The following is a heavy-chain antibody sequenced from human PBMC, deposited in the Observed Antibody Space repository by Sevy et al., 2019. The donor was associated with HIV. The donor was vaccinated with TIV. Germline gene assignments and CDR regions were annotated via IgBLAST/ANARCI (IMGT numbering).Heavy chain of an antibody. CDR2: IIPILGTV. J-gene: IGHJ4*02. CDR3: ARGGGKGWYYFDY. Sequence: ASVKVSCKASGGTFSSYGISWVRQAPGQGLEWMGGIIPILGTVNYAQKFQGRVTITAEESTKTAYMGLSSLRSEDTAVYYCARGGGKGWYYFDYWGQETLVTVSS. CDR1: GGTFSSYG. V-gene: IGHV1-69*13. D-gene: IGHD6-19*01.